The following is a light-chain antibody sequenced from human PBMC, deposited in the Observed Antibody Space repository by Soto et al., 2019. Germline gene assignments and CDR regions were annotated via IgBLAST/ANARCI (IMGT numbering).Light chain of an antibody. Sequence: QSVLTQPASVSGSPGQSITISCTGTSSDVGGYNYFSWYQQHPGKAPKLMIYEVSNRPSGVSNRFSGSKSGNTASLTISGLQAENEADYYCSSYTSSSTQVFGTGTKLTIL. V-gene: IGLV2-14*01. CDR1: SSDVGGYNY. CDR2: EVS. CDR3: SSYTSSSTQV. J-gene: IGLJ1*01.